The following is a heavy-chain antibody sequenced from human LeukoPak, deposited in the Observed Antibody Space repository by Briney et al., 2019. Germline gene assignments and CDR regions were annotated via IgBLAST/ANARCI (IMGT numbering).Heavy chain of an antibody. CDR2: IYYSRNS. V-gene: IGHV4-59*01. Sequence: SETLSLTCTVSGGSISSYYWSWIRQPPGKGLQWIGYIYYSRNSNYNPSLKSRVTISIDTPKNQFSLKLTSVTAADTAVYYCAGDSYGTDSWGQGTLVTVSS. J-gene: IGHJ5*01. D-gene: IGHD5-18*01. CDR3: AGDSYGTDS. CDR1: GGSISSYY.